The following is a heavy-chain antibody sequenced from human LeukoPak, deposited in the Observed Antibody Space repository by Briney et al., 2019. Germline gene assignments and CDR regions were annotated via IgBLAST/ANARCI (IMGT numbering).Heavy chain of an antibody. CDR2: ISSSSSYI. CDR3: AKVPYYDILTGYYFDY. V-gene: IGHV3-21*06. D-gene: IGHD3-9*01. J-gene: IGHJ4*02. Sequence: GGSLRLSCAASGFIFSSHSMNWVRQAPGKGLEWVSCISSSSSYIHYADSVKGRFTISRDNAKNSLYLEMNSLRAEDTAVYYCAKVPYYDILTGYYFDYWGQGTLVTVSS. CDR1: GFIFSSHS.